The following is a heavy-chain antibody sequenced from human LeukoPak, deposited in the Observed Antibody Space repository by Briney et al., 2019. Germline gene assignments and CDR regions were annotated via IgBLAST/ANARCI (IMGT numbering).Heavy chain of an antibody. V-gene: IGHV1-69*13. D-gene: IGHD3-3*01. Sequence: ASVKVSCKASGGTFSSYAISWVRQVPGQGLEGMGGIIPIFGTANYAQKFQGRVTITADESTSTAYMELSSLRSEDTAVYYCARDLRTIFLYGMDVWGQGTTVTVSS. J-gene: IGHJ6*02. CDR2: IIPIFGTA. CDR1: GGTFSSYA. CDR3: ARDLRTIFLYGMDV.